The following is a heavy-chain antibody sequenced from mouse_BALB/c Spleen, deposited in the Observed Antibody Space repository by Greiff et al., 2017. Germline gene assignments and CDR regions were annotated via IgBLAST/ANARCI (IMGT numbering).Heavy chain of an antibody. D-gene: IGHD2-1*01. CDR2: IAAGSGST. Sequence: DLVKPGASVKLSCKASGYTFTSYWINLIKQRPGQGLEWIGRIAAGSGSTYYNEMFKGKATLTVDTSSSTAYIQLNSLSAEDSAVYICANYGNYFGYWGQRTTLAVSS. J-gene: IGHJ2*01. V-gene: IGHV1S41*01. CDR3: ANYGNYFGY. CDR1: GYTFTSYW.